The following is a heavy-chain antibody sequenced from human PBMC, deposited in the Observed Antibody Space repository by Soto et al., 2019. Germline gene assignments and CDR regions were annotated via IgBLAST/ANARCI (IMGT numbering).Heavy chain of an antibody. Sequence: QVQLVQSGAEVKKPGASVKVSCKASGYTFTSYGISWVRQAPGQGLEWMGWISAYNGNRNYAQKLQGRVTMSTDTSTKTAYRELRSLRSDDTAVYYCARDGRQQQLLQDYWGQGTLVIVSS. CDR1: GYTFTSYG. D-gene: IGHD6-13*01. CDR2: ISAYNGNR. V-gene: IGHV1-18*01. J-gene: IGHJ4*02. CDR3: ARDGRQQQLLQDY.